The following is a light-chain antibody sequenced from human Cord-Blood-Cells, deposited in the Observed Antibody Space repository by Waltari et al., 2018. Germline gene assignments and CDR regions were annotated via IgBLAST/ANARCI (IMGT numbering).Light chain of an antibody. Sequence: DIQMTQSPSSLSASVGDRVTITCRESQSISSYLNWYQQKPGKAPKLLIYAACSLQSGVPSRFSGSGSGTDFTLTSSSLQPEDFATYYCQQSYSTPITFGQGTRLEIK. CDR3: QQSYSTPIT. CDR2: AAC. V-gene: IGKV1-39*01. CDR1: QSISSY. J-gene: IGKJ5*01.